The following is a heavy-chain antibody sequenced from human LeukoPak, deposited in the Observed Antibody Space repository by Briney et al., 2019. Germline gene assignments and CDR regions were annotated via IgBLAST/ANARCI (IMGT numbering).Heavy chain of an antibody. V-gene: IGHV3-30*04. D-gene: IGHD6-13*01. CDR1: GFTFSSYA. J-gene: IGHJ4*02. CDR2: ISCDGSNK. CDR3: GRASWQPLFSSTVDY. Sequence: QSGGSLRLSCAASGFTFSSYAMHWVRQAPGKGLEWVAVISCDGSNKYYADSVKGRFTISRDNSKNTLYLQMNSLRAEDTAVYYCGRASWQPLFSSTVDYWGQGTLVTVYS.